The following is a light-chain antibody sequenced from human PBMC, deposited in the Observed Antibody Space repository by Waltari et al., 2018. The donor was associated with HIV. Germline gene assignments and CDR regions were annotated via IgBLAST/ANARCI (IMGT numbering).Light chain of an antibody. Sequence: QSALTQPPSASGSPGQSVTISCTGTSSDVGGYKYVSWYQQHPGKAPKLMIYEVTTRPSGVPDRFSGSKSGNTASLTVSGLQAEDEADYYCSSYAGSNNLVFGGGTKLTVL. CDR1: SSDVGGYKY. CDR2: EVT. V-gene: IGLV2-8*01. J-gene: IGLJ2*01. CDR3: SSYAGSNNLV.